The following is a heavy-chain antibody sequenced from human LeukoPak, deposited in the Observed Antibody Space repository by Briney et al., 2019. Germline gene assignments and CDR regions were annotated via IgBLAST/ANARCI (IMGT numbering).Heavy chain of an antibody. CDR2: IYYSGST. J-gene: IGHJ6*02. D-gene: IGHD3-22*01. Sequence: SETLSLTCTVSGGSISSYYGGWIRQPPGKGLEWIGHIYYSGSTGYNPSLKSRVTILVDTSKNQFSLKLSSVTAADTAVYYCARSYDSRGYYYYGMDVWGQGTTVTVSS. V-gene: IGHV4-59*01. CDR1: GGSISSYY. CDR3: ARSYDSRGYYYYGMDV.